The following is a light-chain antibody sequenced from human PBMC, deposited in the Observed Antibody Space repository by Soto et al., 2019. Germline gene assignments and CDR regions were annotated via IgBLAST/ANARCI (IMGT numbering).Light chain of an antibody. Sequence: EVVLTQSPCTLSLSPGERATLSCRASQSVSSSYLAWYQQKPGQAPRLLIYVASNRATGIPDRFSGSGSGTDFTLTISGLEPVDVAVYYCQRYGSSGTFGQGTKVDIK. CDR1: QSVSSSY. CDR3: QRYGSSGT. V-gene: IGKV3-20*01. J-gene: IGKJ1*01. CDR2: VAS.